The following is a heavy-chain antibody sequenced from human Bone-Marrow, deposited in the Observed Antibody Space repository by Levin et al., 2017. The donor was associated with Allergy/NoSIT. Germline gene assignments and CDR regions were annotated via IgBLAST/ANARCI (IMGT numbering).Heavy chain of an antibody. V-gene: IGHV4-34*01. CDR1: GGSFSGYY. CDR2: INHSGST. CDR3: ARRSYHRRTYFDY. J-gene: IGHJ4*02. D-gene: IGHD3-10*01. Sequence: PSETLSLTCAVYGGSFSGYYWSWIRQPPGKGLEWIGEINHSGSTNYNPSLKSRVTISVDTSKNQFSLKLSSVTAADTAVYYCARRSYHRRTYFDYWGQGTLVTVSS.